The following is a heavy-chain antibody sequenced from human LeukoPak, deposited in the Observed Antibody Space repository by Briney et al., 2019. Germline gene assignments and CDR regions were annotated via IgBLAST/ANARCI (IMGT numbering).Heavy chain of an antibody. Sequence: GGSLRLSCAASGFTFSDYYMSWIRQAPGKGLEWVSYISSSGSTIYYADSVKGRFTISRDNAKNSLYLQMNSLRAEDTAVYYCARLAVAGYYYMVVWGKGTTVTVSS. V-gene: IGHV3-11*01. CDR1: GFTFSDYY. CDR3: ARLAVAGYYYMVV. J-gene: IGHJ6*03. D-gene: IGHD6-19*01. CDR2: ISSSGSTI.